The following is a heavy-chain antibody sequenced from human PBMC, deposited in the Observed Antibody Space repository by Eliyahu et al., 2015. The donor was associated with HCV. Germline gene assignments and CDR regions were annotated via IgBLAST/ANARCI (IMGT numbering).Heavy chain of an antibody. CDR1: GGSITXYY. V-gene: IGHV4-59*01. CDR3: ASGGGGIAVAGTGGWFDP. J-gene: IGHJ5*02. CDR2: IHYSGRT. D-gene: IGHD6-19*01. Sequence: QVQLQESGPGLVKPSETLSLTCTVSGGSITXYYXSWXRQPPGKGLXWIGXIHYSGRTNYNPSLKSRVTISVDTSKNQFSLNLTSVTAADTAVYFCASGGGGIAVAGTGGWFDPWGQGTLVTVSS.